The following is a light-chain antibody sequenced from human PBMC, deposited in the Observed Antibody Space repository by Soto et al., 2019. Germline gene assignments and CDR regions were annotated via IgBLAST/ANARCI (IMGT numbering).Light chain of an antibody. Sequence: HSVLPQPASLSGSPGQSIAISCTGTSSDVGGYNYVSWYQQHPGKAPKLIIYDVTNRPSGVSNRFSGSKSGNTASLTISGLQAEDEADYYCSSYTSSSTYVFGTGTKVTVL. CDR1: SSDVGGYNY. V-gene: IGLV2-14*01. CDR2: DVT. J-gene: IGLJ1*01. CDR3: SSYTSSSTYV.